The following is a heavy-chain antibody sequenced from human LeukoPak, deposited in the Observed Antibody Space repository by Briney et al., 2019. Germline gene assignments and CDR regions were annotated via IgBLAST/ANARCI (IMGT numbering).Heavy chain of an antibody. V-gene: IGHV1-8*01. Sequence: ASVKVSCKASGYTFTSYDINWVRQATGQGLEWMGWMNPNSGSTGYAQKLQGRVTMTRNTSISTAYMELSSLRSEDTAVYYCARGDCSGGSCYGDWGQGTLVTVSS. D-gene: IGHD2-15*01. CDR2: MNPNSGST. J-gene: IGHJ4*02. CDR1: GYTFTSYD. CDR3: ARGDCSGGSCYGD.